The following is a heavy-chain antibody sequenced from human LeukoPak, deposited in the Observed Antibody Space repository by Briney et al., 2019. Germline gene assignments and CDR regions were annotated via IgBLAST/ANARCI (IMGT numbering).Heavy chain of an antibody. V-gene: IGHV5-51*01. CDR1: GYSFTSYW. CDR3: ARQKGEYYGLDVAFDI. Sequence: GESLKISCKGSGYSFTSYWIGWVRQMPGKGLEWMGIIYPGDSDTRYSPSFQGQVIISADKSISTAYLQWSSLKASDTAMYYCARQKGEYYGLDVAFDIWGQGTMVTVSS. CDR2: IYPGDSDT. D-gene: IGHD3-10*01. J-gene: IGHJ3*02.